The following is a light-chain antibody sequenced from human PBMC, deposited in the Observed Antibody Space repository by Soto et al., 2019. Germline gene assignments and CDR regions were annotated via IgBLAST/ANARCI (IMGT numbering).Light chain of an antibody. J-gene: IGLJ3*02. CDR1: SSNIGAGYD. V-gene: IGLV1-40*01. CDR3: QSYDSSLSGWV. CDR2: GNS. Sequence: QSVLTQPPSVSGAPGQSVTISCTGSSSNIGAGYDVHWYQQLPGTAPKLLIYGNSNRPSGVPDRFSGSKSGTSASLAITGLQAEDEADYYCQSYDSSLSGWVFGGGTTLTVL.